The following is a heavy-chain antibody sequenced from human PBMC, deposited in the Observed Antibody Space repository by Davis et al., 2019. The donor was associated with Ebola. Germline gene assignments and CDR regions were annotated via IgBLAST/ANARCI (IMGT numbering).Heavy chain of an antibody. CDR2: TFYNSKWYN. V-gene: IGHV6-1*01. D-gene: IGHD5-12*01. J-gene: IGHJ4*02. CDR1: GDSVSSNSDA. CDR3: ARGWLRSGFDY. Sequence: PSETLSLTCAISGDSVSSNSDAWNWIRQSPSRGLEWLGRTFYNSKWYNDYAVSVKSRITINPDTSKNQISLQLNSVTPEDTAVYYCARGWLRSGFDYWDQGTLATVSS.